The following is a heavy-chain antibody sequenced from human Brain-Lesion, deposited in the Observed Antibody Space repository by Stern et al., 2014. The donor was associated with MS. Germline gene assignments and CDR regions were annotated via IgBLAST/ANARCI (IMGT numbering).Heavy chain of an antibody. D-gene: IGHD2-2*01. CDR3: ARGRVVPGFQYYATDV. CDR1: GGSISSGGYY. Sequence: VQLVQSGPGLVKPSQTLSLSCTVSGGSISSGGYYWSWIRQPAGKGLEWIGRIFNSGSTRHNPSLKSRVPISIDTSKTQFSLRLTSMTAADTAVYYCARGRVVPGFQYYATDVWGQGTTVIVSS. CDR2: IFNSGST. V-gene: IGHV4-61*02. J-gene: IGHJ6*02.